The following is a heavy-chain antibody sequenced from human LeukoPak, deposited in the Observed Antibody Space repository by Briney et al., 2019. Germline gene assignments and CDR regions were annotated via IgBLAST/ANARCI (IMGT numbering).Heavy chain of an antibody. CDR1: GGSISSGGYY. D-gene: IGHD3-10*01. CDR2: IYYSGST. V-gene: IGHV4-39*01. CDR3: ARTRYYYNSRSYGAPYYFDY. Sequence: PSETLSLTCAVSGGSISSGGYYWGWIRQPPGKGLEWIGSIYYSGSTYYNPSLKSRVTISVDTSKNQFSLKLSSVTAADTAVYYCARTRYYYNSRSYGAPYYFDYWGQGTLVTVSS. J-gene: IGHJ4*02.